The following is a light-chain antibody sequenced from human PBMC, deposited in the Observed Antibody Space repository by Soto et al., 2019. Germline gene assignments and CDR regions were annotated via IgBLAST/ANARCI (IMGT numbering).Light chain of an antibody. J-gene: IGLJ1*01. CDR2: QDT. V-gene: IGLV3-1*01. Sequence: SYELTQAPSVSVSPGQTASITCSGSKLGDKYIYWSRHVPGQSPLLVIYQDTKRPSGVPERFSGSNSGNSATLTISGTQPVDEADYYCQVWDGSSYVFGTGTKVTVL. CDR1: KLGDKY. CDR3: QVWDGSSYV.